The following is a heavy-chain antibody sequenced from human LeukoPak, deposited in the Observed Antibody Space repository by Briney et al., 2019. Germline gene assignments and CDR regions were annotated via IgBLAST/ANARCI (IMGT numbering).Heavy chain of an antibody. J-gene: IGHJ3*02. D-gene: IGHD4-17*01. CDR2: IYYSGST. Sequence: PSETLSLTCTVSGGSISSYYWSWIRQPPGKGLEWIGDIYYSGSTNYNPSLKSRVTISVDTSKNQFSLKLSSVTAADTAVYYCARFYGDYYDAFDIWGQGTMVTVSS. V-gene: IGHV4-59*01. CDR1: GGSISSYY. CDR3: ARFYGDYYDAFDI.